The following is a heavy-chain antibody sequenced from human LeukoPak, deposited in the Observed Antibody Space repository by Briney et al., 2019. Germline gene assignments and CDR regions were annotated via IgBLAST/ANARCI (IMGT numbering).Heavy chain of an antibody. CDR3: ARSDWFDP. D-gene: IGHD3-3*01. V-gene: IGHV3-74*01. J-gene: IGHJ5*02. Sequence: GGSLRLSCEGSAFIFSGHWMNWVRQAPGKGLVWVSRIKSDGSSTSYADSVKGRFTISRDNAKNTVYLQMNSPRVEDTAVYYCARSDWFDPWGQGTLVTVSS. CDR1: AFIFSGHW. CDR2: IKSDGSST.